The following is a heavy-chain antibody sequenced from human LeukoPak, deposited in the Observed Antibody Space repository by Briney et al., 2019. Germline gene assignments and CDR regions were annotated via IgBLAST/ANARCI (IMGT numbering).Heavy chain of an antibody. CDR1: GFTFSSYW. D-gene: IGHD1-14*01. CDR2: MNQDGSAK. V-gene: IGHV3-7*01. CDR3: ARDNNRKDDS. Sequence: SGGSLRLSCAASGFTFSSYWMSWVRQAPGKGLEWVANMNQDGSAKYYVDSVKGRFAISRDNAKNSLYLQMNNLRAEDTAVYYCARDNNRKDDSWGQGTLVTVSS. J-gene: IGHJ5*02.